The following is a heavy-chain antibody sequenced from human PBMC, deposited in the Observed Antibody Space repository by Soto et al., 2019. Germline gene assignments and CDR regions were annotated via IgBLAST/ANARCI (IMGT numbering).Heavy chain of an antibody. V-gene: IGHV3-23*01. CDR1: GFAFSSYA. CDR2: ISGSGGST. Sequence: VGSLRLSCVASGFAFSSYAMSWVRQAPGKGLEWVSAISGSGGSTYYADSVKGRFTISRDNSKNTLYLQMNSLRAEDTAVYYCAKQMGITIFGAASPYYYYGMDVWGKGTTVTVSS. J-gene: IGHJ6*04. D-gene: IGHD3-3*01. CDR3: AKQMGITIFGAASPYYYYGMDV.